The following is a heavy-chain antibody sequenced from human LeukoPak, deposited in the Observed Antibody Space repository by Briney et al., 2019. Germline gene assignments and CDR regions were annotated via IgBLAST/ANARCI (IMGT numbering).Heavy chain of an antibody. D-gene: IGHD2-15*01. V-gene: IGHV4-34*01. CDR3: ARGGRRYCSGGSCYSFDY. Sequence: SETLSLTCAVYGGSFSGYYWSWIRQPPGKGLEWIGEINHSGSTNYNPSLKSRVPISVDTSKNQFSLKLSSVTAADTAVYYCARGGRRYCSGGSCYSFDYWGQGTLVTVSS. J-gene: IGHJ4*02. CDR2: INHSGST. CDR1: GGSFSGYY.